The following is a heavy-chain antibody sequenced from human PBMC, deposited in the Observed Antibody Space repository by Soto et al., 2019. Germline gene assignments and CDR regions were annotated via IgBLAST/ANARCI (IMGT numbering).Heavy chain of an antibody. J-gene: IGHJ3*02. V-gene: IGHV1-69*15. D-gene: IGHD1-1*01. Sequence: QVQLVQSETEVRKPGSSVKVSCRASGGTFGSNAISWVRQAPGQGLEWMGNIIPIFGTTTNAQNFQGRVTITADESTNTAYMELSSLRSEDTAIYFCAREGYTFGPGAVRGAFDIWGQGTLVTVSS. CDR2: IIPIFGTT. CDR1: GGTFGSNA. CDR3: AREGYTFGPGAVRGAFDI.